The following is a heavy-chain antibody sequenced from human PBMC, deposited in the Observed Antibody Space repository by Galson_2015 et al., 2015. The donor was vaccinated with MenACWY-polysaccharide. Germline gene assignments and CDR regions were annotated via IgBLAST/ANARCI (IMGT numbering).Heavy chain of an antibody. CDR1: GFTVSTSY. Sequence: SLRLSCAASGFTVSTSYISWVRQAPGKGLEWVSVFFSDGTTYFADSVKGRFSISRDNSKNTLYLQMNSLRAEDTAVYYCARDWRAPYFYDSGGYYRNAFDVWGQG. CDR3: ARDWRAPYFYDSGGYYRNAFDV. CDR2: FFSDGTT. V-gene: IGHV3-66*01. J-gene: IGHJ3*01. D-gene: IGHD3-22*01.